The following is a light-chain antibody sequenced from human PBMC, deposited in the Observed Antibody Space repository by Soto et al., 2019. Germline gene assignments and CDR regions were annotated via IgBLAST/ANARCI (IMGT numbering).Light chain of an antibody. CDR2: GAS. J-gene: IGKJ1*01. CDR3: QQYGSSPSWT. Sequence: EIVLTQSPGTLSLSPGERATLSCRASQSVSSSYLAWYQQKPGQAPRLLIYGASSRATVIPDRFSGSGSGTDFTLIISRLEPEDFAVYSCQQYGSSPSWTFGQGTKVDIK. CDR1: QSVSSSY. V-gene: IGKV3-20*01.